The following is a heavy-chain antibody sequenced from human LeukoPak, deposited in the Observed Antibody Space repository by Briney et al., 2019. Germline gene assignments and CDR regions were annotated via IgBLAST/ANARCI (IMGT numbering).Heavy chain of an antibody. V-gene: IGHV4-34*01. J-gene: IGHJ4*02. CDR2: INHSGST. CDR3: ARKAGIQLCMKVLTHFDY. D-gene: IGHD5-18*01. Sequence: SETLSLTCAVYGGSFSGYYWSWIRQPPGKGLEWIGEINHSGSTNYNPSLKSRVTISVDTSKNQFSLKLSSVTAADTAVYYCARKAGIQLCMKVLTHFDYWGQGTLVTVSS. CDR1: GGSFSGYY.